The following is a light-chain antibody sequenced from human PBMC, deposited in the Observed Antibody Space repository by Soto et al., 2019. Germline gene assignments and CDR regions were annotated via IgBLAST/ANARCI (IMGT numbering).Light chain of an antibody. V-gene: IGKV1-5*03. J-gene: IGKJ1*01. Sequence: DIHMTQSPSTLSASVGDRVTITCRASQRISIWLACYQQKPGKAPNLLIYKTSSLETGVPSRFSGRGSGTEFTLTISSLQPDDFATYYCQHWNDYSWTFGQGTKVEVK. CDR3: QHWNDYSWT. CDR2: KTS. CDR1: QRISIW.